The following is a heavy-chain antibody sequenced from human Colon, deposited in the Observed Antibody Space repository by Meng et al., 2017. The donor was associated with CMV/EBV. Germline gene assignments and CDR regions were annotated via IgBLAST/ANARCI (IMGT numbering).Heavy chain of an antibody. D-gene: IGHD3-3*01. Sequence: QVHLQESGSGLVKPSEPLSHTCTLSGGSISSYYWSWIRQPAGKGLXWIGRIYTSGSTNYNPSLKSRVTMSVDTSKNQFSLKLSAVTAADTAVYYCARTDYYDFGWGQGTLVTFSS. J-gene: IGHJ4*02. CDR2: IYTSGST. CDR1: GGSISSYY. CDR3: ARTDYYDFG. V-gene: IGHV4-4*07.